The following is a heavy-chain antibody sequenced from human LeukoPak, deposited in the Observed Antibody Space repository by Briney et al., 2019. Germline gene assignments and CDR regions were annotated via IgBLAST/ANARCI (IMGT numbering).Heavy chain of an antibody. CDR3: ARHPSTIFGVVRQTGWFDP. D-gene: IGHD3-3*01. Sequence: SETLSLTCTVSGGSISRSSYYWGWIRQPPGKGLEWIGSIYCSGNTYYNPSLKSRVTTSVDTSKNQFSLKLNSVTAADTAVYYCARHPSTIFGVVRQTGWFDPWGQGTLVTVSS. J-gene: IGHJ5*02. CDR1: GGSISRSSYY. CDR2: IYCSGNT. V-gene: IGHV4-39*01.